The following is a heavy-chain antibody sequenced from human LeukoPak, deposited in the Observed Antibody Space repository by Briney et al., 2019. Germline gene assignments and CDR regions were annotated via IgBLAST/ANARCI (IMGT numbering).Heavy chain of an antibody. CDR2: IYYSGST. CDR3: ARSSSGWSTPGGFDY. CDR1: GGSISSGGYY. J-gene: IGHJ4*02. D-gene: IGHD6-19*01. Sequence: PSETLSLTCTVSGGSISSGGYYWSWIRQHPGKGLECIGYIYYSGSTYYNPSLKSRVTISVDTSKNQFSLKLSSVTAADTAVYYCARSSSGWSTPGGFDYWGQGTLVTVSS. V-gene: IGHV4-31*03.